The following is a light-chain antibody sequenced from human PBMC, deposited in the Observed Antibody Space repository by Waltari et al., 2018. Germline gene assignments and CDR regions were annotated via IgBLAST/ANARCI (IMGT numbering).Light chain of an antibody. CDR3: QQSYSHAGT. V-gene: IGKV4-1*01. CDR2: SAS. J-gene: IGKJ1*01. Sequence: DIVMTQSPDSLAVSLGERATVNCKSSQSVLYSSKNKNYLAWYQQKPGQPPELLIHSASSRESGVPDRFSGSGSGTDFTLTISSLQAEDFATYFCQQSYSHAGTFGQGTKVEIK. CDR1: QSVLYSSKNKNY.